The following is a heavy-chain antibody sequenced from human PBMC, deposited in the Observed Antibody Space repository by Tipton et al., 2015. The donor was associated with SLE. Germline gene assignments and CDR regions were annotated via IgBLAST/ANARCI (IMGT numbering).Heavy chain of an antibody. CDR1: GFTFDEHA. Sequence: SLRLSCTASGFTFDEHAMHWVRQAPGKGLEWVAGINWNSGSIGYADSVKGRFTISRDNAKSTLSLQMDSLISEDTAVYYCARSELGGQYFFDWWGQGTLVTVSS. CDR2: INWNSGSI. D-gene: IGHD3-16*01. V-gene: IGHV3-9*01. J-gene: IGHJ4*02. CDR3: ARSELGGQYFFDW.